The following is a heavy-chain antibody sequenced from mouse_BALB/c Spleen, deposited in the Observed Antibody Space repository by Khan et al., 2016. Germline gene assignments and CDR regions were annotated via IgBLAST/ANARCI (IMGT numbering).Heavy chain of an antibody. CDR1: GFNIKDYY. CDR2: IDPENGDT. V-gene: IGHV14-4*02. CDR3: KACDYNAMDY. Sequence: VQLQQSGAELVRSGASVKLSCTASGFNIKDYYMHWVKQRPEQGLEWSGWIDPENGDTEYAPKFQGKATMTADTSSNTAYLQLSSLTSEDTAVDYCKACDYNAMDYWGQGTTVTVSS. J-gene: IGHJ4*01.